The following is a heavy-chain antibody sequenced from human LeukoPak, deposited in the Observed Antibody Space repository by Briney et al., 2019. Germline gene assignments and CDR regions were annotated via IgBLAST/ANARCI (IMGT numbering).Heavy chain of an antibody. J-gene: IGHJ5*02. CDR3: AKDFQYYYGSGSYMFDP. CDR2: ISWNSGSI. V-gene: IGHV3-9*01. CDR1: GFTFDDYA. D-gene: IGHD3-10*01. Sequence: PSRSLRLSCVASGFTFDDYAMHWVRQAPGKGLEWVSGISWNSGSIGYAGSVKGRFTISRDNAKNSLYLQMNSLRAEDTAFYYCAKDFQYYYGSGSYMFDPWGQGTLVTVSS.